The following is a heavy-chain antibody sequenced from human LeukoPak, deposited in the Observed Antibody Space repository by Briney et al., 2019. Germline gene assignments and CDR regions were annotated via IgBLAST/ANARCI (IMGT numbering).Heavy chain of an antibody. J-gene: IGHJ6*03. D-gene: IGHD1-1*01. CDR1: GFSLSTSGMC. CDR3: ARIGSTGTTPDIYGYYYYMDV. CDR2: IDWDDDK. Sequence: SGPTLVNPTQTLTLTCTFSGFSLSTSGMCVSWIRQPPGKALEWLARIDWDDDKYYSTSLKTRLTISKDTSKNQVVLTMTNMDPVDTATYYCARIGSTGTTPDIYGYYYYMDVWGKGTTVTVSS. V-gene: IGHV2-70*11.